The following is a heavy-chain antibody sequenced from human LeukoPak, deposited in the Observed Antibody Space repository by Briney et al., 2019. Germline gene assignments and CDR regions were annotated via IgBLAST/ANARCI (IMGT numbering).Heavy chain of an antibody. CDR2: ISSSGSTI. CDR3: AREDCSGGSCYSQWFDP. D-gene: IGHD2-15*01. CDR1: GSTFSSYE. Sequence: GGSLRLSCAASGSTFSSYEMNWVRQAPGKGLEWVSYISSSGSTIYYADSVKGRFTISRDNAKNSLYLQMNSLRAEDTAVYYCAREDCSGGSCYSQWFDPWAREPWSPSPQ. V-gene: IGHV3-48*03. J-gene: IGHJ5*02.